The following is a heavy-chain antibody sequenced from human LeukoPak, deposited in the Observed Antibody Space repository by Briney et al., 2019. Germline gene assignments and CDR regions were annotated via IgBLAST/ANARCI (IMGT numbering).Heavy chain of an antibody. CDR1: GYTFTSYY. CDR2: INPSAGNT. CDR3: ARIRDGYNDAYDI. D-gene: IGHD5-24*01. Sequence: ASVKVSCKASGYTFTSYYMHWVRQAPGQGLEWMGLINPSAGNTNYAQRFQGRVTMTRNTSTSTVYMELSSPRSEDTAVYYCARIRDGYNDAYDIWGQGTMVTVPS. J-gene: IGHJ3*02. V-gene: IGHV1-46*01.